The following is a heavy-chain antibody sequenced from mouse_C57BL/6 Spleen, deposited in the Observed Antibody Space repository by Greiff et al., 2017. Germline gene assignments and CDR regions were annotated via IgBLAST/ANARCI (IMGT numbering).Heavy chain of an antibody. V-gene: IGHV3-6*01. J-gene: IGHJ4*01. CDR3: ARAVYGYFYAMDY. Sequence: EVQLQQSGPGLVKPSQSLSLTCSVTGYSITSGYYWNWIRQFPGNKLEWMGYISYDGSNNYNPSLKNRISITRDTSKNQFFLKLNSVTTEDTATYYCARAVYGYFYAMDYWGQGTSVTVSS. CDR1: GYSITSGYY. CDR2: ISYDGSN. D-gene: IGHD2-2*01.